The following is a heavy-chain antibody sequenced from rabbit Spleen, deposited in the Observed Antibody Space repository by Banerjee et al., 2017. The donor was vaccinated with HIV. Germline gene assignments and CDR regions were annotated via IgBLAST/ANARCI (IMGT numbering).Heavy chain of an antibody. CDR1: GFDFSINYV. Sequence: QEQLVESGGGLVQPEGSLTLTCTVSGFDFSINYVMRWVRQAPGKGLEWIASIYPTNGVSYYANWAKGRFTISKTSSTTVTLQMNSLTAADTATYFCVRDRWHFNLWGQGTLVTVS. CDR3: VRDRWHFNL. J-gene: IGHJ4*01. D-gene: IGHD4-1*01. CDR2: IYPTNGVS. V-gene: IGHV1S45*01.